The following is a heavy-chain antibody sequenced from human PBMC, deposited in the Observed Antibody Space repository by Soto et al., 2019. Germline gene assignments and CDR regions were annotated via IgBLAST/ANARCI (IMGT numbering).Heavy chain of an antibody. D-gene: IGHD3-10*01. V-gene: IGHV3-72*01. CDR1: GLTFSDSY. CDR3: TVGGSGSDFVAA. CDR2: TKNKAASYAT. Sequence: EVQLVESGGGLIQPGESLRLSCSTSGLTFSDSYMAWVRQAPGKGLGWVGRTKNKAASYATEYAASVKGRFSISRDHSQNALYLQMNSLKIEYTAVYYCTVGGSGSDFVAAWGQGTQVIVSS. J-gene: IGHJ4*02.